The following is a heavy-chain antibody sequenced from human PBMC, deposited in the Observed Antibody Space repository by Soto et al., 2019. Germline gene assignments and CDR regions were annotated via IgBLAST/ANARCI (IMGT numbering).Heavy chain of an antibody. CDR2: INHSGST. V-gene: IGHV4-34*01. CDR1: GGSFSGYY. Sequence: QVQLQQWGAGLLKPSETLSLTCAVYGGSFSGYYWSWIRQPPGKGLEWIGEINHSGSTNYNPSLKGRVTISVDTSKNQFSLKLSSVTAAATAVYYCARTGYAGYFDLWGRGTLVTVSS. J-gene: IGHJ2*01. D-gene: IGHD2-8*01. CDR3: ARTGYAGYFDL.